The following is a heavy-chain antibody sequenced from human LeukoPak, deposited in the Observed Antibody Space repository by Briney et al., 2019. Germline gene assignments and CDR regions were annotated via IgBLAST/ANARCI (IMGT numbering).Heavy chain of an antibody. CDR1: GGSISSGSYY. CDR3: ARSELVRGDIDY. Sequence: SETLSLTCTVSGGSISSGSYYWSWIRQPAGKGLEWIGRIYTSGSTNYNPSLKSRVTISVDTSKNQFSLKLSSVTAADTAVYYCARSELVRGDIDYWGQGTLVTVSS. D-gene: IGHD3-10*01. CDR2: IYTSGST. V-gene: IGHV4-61*02. J-gene: IGHJ4*02.